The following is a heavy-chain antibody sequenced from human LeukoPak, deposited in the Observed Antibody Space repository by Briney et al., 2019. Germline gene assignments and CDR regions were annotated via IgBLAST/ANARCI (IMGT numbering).Heavy chain of an antibody. CDR2: ISGSGSTI. Sequence: GGSLRLSCAASGFTFSSYEMNWVRRAPGKGLEWISYISGSGSTIYYADSVKGRFTISRDNAKNSVYLQMNSLRAEDTAVYYCARDHSDIWGQGTMVTVSS. J-gene: IGHJ3*02. CDR1: GFTFSSYE. CDR3: ARDHSDI. V-gene: IGHV3-48*03.